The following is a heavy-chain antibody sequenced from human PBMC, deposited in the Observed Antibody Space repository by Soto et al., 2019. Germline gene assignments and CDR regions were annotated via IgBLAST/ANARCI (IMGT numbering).Heavy chain of an antibody. CDR1: GFIFSSYT. CDR3: ARDIVY. CDR2: ISYDGSNK. J-gene: IGHJ4*02. V-gene: IGHV3-30-3*01. Sequence: PGGSLRLSCAASGFIFSSYTMHWVRQAPGKGLEWVAVISYDGSNKYYADSVKGRFTISRDNSKNTLYLQMNSLRAEDTAVYYCARDIVYWGQGTLVTVSS.